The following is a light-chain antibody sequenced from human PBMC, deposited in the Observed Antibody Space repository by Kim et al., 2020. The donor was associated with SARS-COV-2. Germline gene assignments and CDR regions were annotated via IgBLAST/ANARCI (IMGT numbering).Light chain of an antibody. V-gene: IGLV2-8*01. CDR1: SSDVGAYNY. J-gene: IGLJ2*01. CDR3: SSYADNNNLF. Sequence: GQSVTISCTGSSSDVGAYNYVSWYQQHPGKAPKLMIFEVTKRPSGVPDRFSGSKSGNTASLTVSGFQAEDEADYYCSSYADNNNLFFGGGTQLTVL. CDR2: EVT.